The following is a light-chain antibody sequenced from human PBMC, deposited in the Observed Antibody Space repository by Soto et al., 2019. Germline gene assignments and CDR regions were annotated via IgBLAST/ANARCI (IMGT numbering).Light chain of an antibody. Sequence: DIQMTQSPSILSASVGDRVTITCRASQSISSWLAWYQQKPRKAPKLLIYKASSLESGVPSRFSGSGSGTEFTLTISSLQPDDFATYYCQQSGTFGQGTKVDIK. CDR2: KAS. CDR3: QQSGT. J-gene: IGKJ1*01. CDR1: QSISSW. V-gene: IGKV1-5*03.